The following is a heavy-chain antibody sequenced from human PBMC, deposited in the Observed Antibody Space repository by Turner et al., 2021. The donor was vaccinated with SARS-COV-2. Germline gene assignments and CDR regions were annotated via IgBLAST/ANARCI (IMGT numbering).Heavy chain of an antibody. V-gene: IGHV1-8*01. CDR2: MNPNSGNT. CDR1: GYTFTSYD. Sequence: QVQLVQSVAEVQTPGASVKVSCKASGYTFTSYDITWVRQATGQGLEWMGWMNPNSGNTGYAQKFQGRVTMTRNTSISTDYMELSSLRSEDTAVYYCARAAQLTVWFDPWGQGTLVTVSS. J-gene: IGHJ5*02. CDR3: ARAAQLTVWFDP. D-gene: IGHD3-9*01.